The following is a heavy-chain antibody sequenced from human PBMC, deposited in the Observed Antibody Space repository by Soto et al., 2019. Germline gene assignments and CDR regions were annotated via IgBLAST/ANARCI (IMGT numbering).Heavy chain of an antibody. J-gene: IGHJ4*02. CDR2: IYYSGST. V-gene: IGHV4-39*01. CDR3: ARQLQLERDY. D-gene: IGHD1-1*01. Sequence: SETLSLTCTVSGGSISSSSYYWGWIRQPPGKGLEWIGSIYYSGSTYYNPSPKSRVTISVDTSKNQFSLKLSSVTAADTAVYYCARQLQLERDYWGQGTLVTVSS. CDR1: GGSISSSSYY.